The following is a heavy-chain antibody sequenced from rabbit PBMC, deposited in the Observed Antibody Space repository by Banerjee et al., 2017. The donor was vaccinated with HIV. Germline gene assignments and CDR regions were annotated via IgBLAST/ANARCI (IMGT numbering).Heavy chain of an antibody. D-gene: IGHD1-1*01. Sequence: QEQLEESGGDLVKPEGSLTITCTASGFSFSNKYVMCWVRQAPGKRLEWIGCINSSSRNVAYASRATGRFTNSKASATTVTLQTTSLTAADTAPYSCARSFSARGYWNDLWGPGTLVTVS. CDR1: GFSFSNKYV. CDR2: INSSSRNV. V-gene: IGHV1S45*01. J-gene: IGHJ4*01. CDR3: ARSFSARGYWNDL.